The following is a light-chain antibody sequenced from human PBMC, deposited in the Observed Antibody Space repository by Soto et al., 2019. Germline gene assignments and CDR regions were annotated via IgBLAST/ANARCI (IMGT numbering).Light chain of an antibody. CDR2: EVS. CDR3: CSYAGSSTLV. CDR1: SSDVGSYNL. V-gene: IGLV2-23*02. J-gene: IGLJ1*01. Sequence: QSVLTQPASVSGSPGQSITISCTGTSSDVGSYNLVSWYQHHPGKAPKLMIYEVSKRPSGVSNRFSGSKSGSTASLTVSGLQAEDEADYYCCSYAGSSTLVFGTGTKLTVL.